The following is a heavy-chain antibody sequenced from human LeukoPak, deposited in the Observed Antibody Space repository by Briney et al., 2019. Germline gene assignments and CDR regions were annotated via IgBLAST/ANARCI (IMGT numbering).Heavy chain of an antibody. D-gene: IGHD2-15*01. CDR1: GFNFSYYC. CDR3: ARGWGEKGRCRGGTCNNPQFDY. V-gene: IGHV3-7*01. J-gene: IGHJ4*02. CDR2: IKESGSEK. Sequence: PGGSLRLSCAASGFNFSYYCMTWVRQAPGKGLEWLAHIKESGSEKYYVDSVKGRFTISRDNADNLVYLQMNSLRVEDTAVYYCARGWGEKGRCRGGTCNNPQFDYWGRGILVTVSS.